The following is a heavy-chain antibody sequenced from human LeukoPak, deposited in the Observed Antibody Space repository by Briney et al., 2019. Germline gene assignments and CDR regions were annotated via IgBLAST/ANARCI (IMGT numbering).Heavy chain of an antibody. V-gene: IGHV1-2*04. D-gene: IGHD6-13*01. J-gene: IGHJ4*02. Sequence: ASVKVSCKASGYTFTGYYMHWVRQAPGQGLEWMGWINPKSGGTNYAQKFQGWVTMTRDTSISTAYMELSRLRSDDTGAYYCARAYGGSSWYFYWGQGTLVTVSS. CDR2: INPKSGGT. CDR3: ARAYGGSSWYFY. CDR1: GYTFTGYY.